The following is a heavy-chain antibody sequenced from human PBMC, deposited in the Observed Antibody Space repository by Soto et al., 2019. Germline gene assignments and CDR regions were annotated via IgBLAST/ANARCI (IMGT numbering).Heavy chain of an antibody. V-gene: IGHV3-66*01. Sequence: GGSLRLSCAASGFTVSSNYMSWVRQAPGKGLEWVSVIYSGGSTYYADSVKGRFTISRDNSKNTLYLQMNSLRAEDTAVYYCARGPPFPAGFDYCGQGTLVTVSS. CDR3: ARGPPFPAGFDY. CDR2: IYSGGST. CDR1: GFTVSSNY. J-gene: IGHJ4*02.